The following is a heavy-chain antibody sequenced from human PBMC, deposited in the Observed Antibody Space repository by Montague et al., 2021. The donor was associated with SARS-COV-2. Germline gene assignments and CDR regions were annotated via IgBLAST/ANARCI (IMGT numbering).Heavy chain of an antibody. V-gene: IGHV4-4*07. CDR2: IHTSGST. D-gene: IGHD3-3*01. Sequence: SETLSLTCTVSGGSISSYYWSWIRQSAGKGLEWIGRIHTSGSTXXXPSXXXRVTMSVDTSKNQFFLKLSSVTAADTAVYYCASGKYYDFWSGYYSHDYVSGMDVWGQGTTVTVSS. CDR3: ASGKYYDFWSGYYSHDYVSGMDV. J-gene: IGHJ6*02. CDR1: GGSISSYY.